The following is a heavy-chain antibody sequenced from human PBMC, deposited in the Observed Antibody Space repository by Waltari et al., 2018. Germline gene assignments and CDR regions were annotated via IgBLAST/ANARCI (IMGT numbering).Heavy chain of an antibody. CDR2: IYSGGST. CDR1: GFTVSSNY. J-gene: IGHJ4*02. Sequence: EVQLVESGGGLIQPGGSLRLSCAASGFTVSSNYMSWVRQAPGTGLEWVSVIYSGGSTYYADSVKGRFTISRDNSKNTLYLQMNSLRAEDTAVYYCAREGLGLRGPGGLSYFDYWGQGTLVTVSS. CDR3: AREGLGLRGPGGLSYFDY. V-gene: IGHV3-53*01. D-gene: IGHD3-10*01.